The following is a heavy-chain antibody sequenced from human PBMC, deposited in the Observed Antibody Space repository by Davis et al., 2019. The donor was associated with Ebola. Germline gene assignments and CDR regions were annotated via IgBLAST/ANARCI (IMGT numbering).Heavy chain of an antibody. CDR1: GYSFSNYW. Sequence: GESLKLSCQGPGYSFSNYWVGWVRQMPGKGLEWMGIIYPGDSDTRYSPSFQGQVTISADKSISTAYLQWSSLEASDTALYYCARGYWHFDLWGRGTLVTVSS. V-gene: IGHV5-51*01. J-gene: IGHJ2*01. CDR2: IYPGDSDT. CDR3: ARGYWHFDL.